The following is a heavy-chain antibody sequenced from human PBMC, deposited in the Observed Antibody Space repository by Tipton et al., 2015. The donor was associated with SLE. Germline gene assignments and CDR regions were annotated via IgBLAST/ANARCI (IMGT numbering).Heavy chain of an antibody. J-gene: IGHJ4*02. V-gene: IGHV3-21*03. CDR1: GFTFSSYS. CDR2: ISSSSDYT. CDR3: ARDIEDY. D-gene: IGHD3-16*02. Sequence: SLRLSCAASGFTFSSYSMNWVRQAPGKGLEWVSSISSSSDYTYYADSVKGRFTISRDNAKNALYRQMNSLRVEDTGVYYCARDIEDYWGQGTLVTVSS.